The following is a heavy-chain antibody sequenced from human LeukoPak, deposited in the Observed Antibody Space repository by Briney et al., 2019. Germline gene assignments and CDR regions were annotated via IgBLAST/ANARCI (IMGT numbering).Heavy chain of an antibody. CDR3: ARGITIFGVVNQPRLYFDY. D-gene: IGHD3-3*01. CDR2: IIPIFGTA. V-gene: IGHV1-69*05. CDR1: GGTFSSYA. Sequence: SVKASCKASGGTFSSYAISWVRQAPGQGLEWMGGIIPIFGTANYAQKFQGRVTITTDESTSTAYMELSSLRSEDTAVYYCARGITIFGVVNQPRLYFDYWGQGTLVTVSS. J-gene: IGHJ4*02.